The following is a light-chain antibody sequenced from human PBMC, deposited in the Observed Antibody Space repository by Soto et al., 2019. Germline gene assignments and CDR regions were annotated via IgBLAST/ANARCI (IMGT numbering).Light chain of an antibody. Sequence: ASQMPQSPSSLSASVGDRVTITCRASHGIRNDLGWDQQRPGQAPKLLIYATSNLQTGVQSRFSGSGSGTAFPLTISSLQPEDFATYYCLQDYSYPRTFGQGTKVEIK. CDR2: ATS. V-gene: IGKV1-6*01. CDR1: HGIRND. J-gene: IGKJ1*01. CDR3: LQDYSYPRT.